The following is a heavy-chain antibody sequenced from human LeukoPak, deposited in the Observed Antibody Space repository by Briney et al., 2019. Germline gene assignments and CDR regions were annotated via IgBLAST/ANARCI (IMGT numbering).Heavy chain of an antibody. D-gene: IGHD3-16*01. CDR1: GFTFSRYW. V-gene: IGHV3-7*01. J-gene: IGHJ4*02. CDR2: IKQDGSEK. CDR3: ARDQGGGRTSDY. Sequence: GGSLRLSCAASGFTFSRYWMSWVRQAPGKGLEWVANIKQDGSEKYYVDSVKGRFTISRDNAKNSLYLQMNSLRAEDTAVYYCARDQGGGRTSDYWGQGTLVTVSS.